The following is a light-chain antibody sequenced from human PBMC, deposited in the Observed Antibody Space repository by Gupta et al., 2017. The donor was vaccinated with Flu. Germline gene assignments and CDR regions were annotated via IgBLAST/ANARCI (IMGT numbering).Light chain of an antibody. V-gene: IGKV3-15*01. CDR3: QQYKNWLTWT. CDR2: GAS. Sequence: EIVMTQSPATLSVSPGERATLSCRASQSVSSNLAWYQQKPGQAPRLLIYGASTRATGIPARFSGSGSGIEFTLTISSLQSEDFAGYYCQQYKNWLTWTFGQGTKVEIK. CDR1: QSVSSN. J-gene: IGKJ1*01.